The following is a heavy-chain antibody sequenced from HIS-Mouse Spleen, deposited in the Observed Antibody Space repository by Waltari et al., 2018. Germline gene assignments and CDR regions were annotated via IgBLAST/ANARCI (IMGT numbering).Heavy chain of an antibody. J-gene: IGHJ6*02. CDR1: GFTFSSYS. V-gene: IGHV3-21*01. D-gene: IGHD6-25*01. CDR3: ARDQGGPAGYYGMDV. Sequence: EVQLVESGGGLVKPGGSLRLSCAASGFTFSSYSMNWVRQAPGKGLDGVSSISSSSSYIYYAYSVKGRFTISRDNAKNSLYLQMNSLRAEDTAVYYCARDQGGPAGYYGMDVWGQGTTVTVSS. CDR2: ISSSSSYI.